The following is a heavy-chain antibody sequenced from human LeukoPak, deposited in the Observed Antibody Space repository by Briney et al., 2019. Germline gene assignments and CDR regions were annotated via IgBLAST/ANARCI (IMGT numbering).Heavy chain of an antibody. Sequence: GGFLRLSCAASGFTFRNFGMHWVRQAPGKGLEWVAFIRFDGRDDYYVDSLKGRFTISRDNSKNTVYLQMNTLTSEDTALYYCAKDKSQVGVDSASTLVDHWGQGTLVIVSS. J-gene: IGHJ4*02. CDR1: GFTFRNFG. CDR3: AKDKSQVGVDSASTLVDH. V-gene: IGHV3-30*02. CDR2: IRFDGRDD. D-gene: IGHD2-8*02.